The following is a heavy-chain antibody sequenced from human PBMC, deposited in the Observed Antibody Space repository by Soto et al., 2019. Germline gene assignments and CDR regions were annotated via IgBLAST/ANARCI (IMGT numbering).Heavy chain of an antibody. CDR2: IYYSGST. CDR3: AREWRDYYFDY. J-gene: IGHJ4*02. CDR1: GGSISSGGYY. Sequence: QVQLQESGPGLVKPSQILSLTCTVSGGSISSGGYYWSWIRQHPGKGLEWIGYIYYSGSTYYNPSLKSRVTISVNTSKNQFSLKLSSVTAADTAVYYCAREWRDYYFDYWGQGTLVTVSS. V-gene: IGHV4-31*03.